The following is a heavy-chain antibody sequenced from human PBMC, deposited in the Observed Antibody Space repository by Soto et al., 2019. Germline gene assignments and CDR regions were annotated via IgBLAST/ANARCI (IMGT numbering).Heavy chain of an antibody. CDR3: ARDYCTNGVCYAEGDY. Sequence: QVQLVQSGAEVKKPGSSVKVSCKASGGTFSSYTISWVRQAPGQGIEWMGRIIPILGIANYAQKFQGRVTITADKSTSTAYMELSSLRSEDTAVYYCARDYCTNGVCYAEGDYWGQGTLVTVSS. CDR2: IIPILGIA. J-gene: IGHJ4*02. V-gene: IGHV1-69*08. CDR1: GGTFSSYT. D-gene: IGHD2-8*01.